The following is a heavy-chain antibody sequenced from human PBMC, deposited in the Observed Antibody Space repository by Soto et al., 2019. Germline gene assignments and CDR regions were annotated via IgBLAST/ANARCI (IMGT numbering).Heavy chain of an antibody. CDR1: VFSVRSYA. Sequence: PGGSLRLACAASVFSVRSYAVPWVCQAPCKVLEWVAAISYDRSNKYYENSVKGRFTISRDNSKNTMYLQMNRLRAEDTAVHYCARGPSSLTRLAYWGQGTLVTVSS. CDR2: ISYDRSNK. CDR3: ARGPSSLTRLAY. D-gene: IGHD2-15*01. J-gene: IGHJ4*02. V-gene: IGHV3-30-3*01.